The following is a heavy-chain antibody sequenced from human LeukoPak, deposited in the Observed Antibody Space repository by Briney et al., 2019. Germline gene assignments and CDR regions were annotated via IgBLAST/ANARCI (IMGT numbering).Heavy chain of an antibody. Sequence: PSETLSLTCTVSGGSISSGGYYWSWIRQPPGKGLEWIGYIYHSGSTYYNPSLKSRVTISVDRSKNQFSLKLSSVTAADTAVYYCARDRSRTHHWWFDPWGQGTLVTVSS. V-gene: IGHV4-30-2*01. J-gene: IGHJ5*02. CDR3: ARDRSRTHHWWFDP. CDR2: IYHSGST. D-gene: IGHD1-14*01. CDR1: GGSISSGGYY.